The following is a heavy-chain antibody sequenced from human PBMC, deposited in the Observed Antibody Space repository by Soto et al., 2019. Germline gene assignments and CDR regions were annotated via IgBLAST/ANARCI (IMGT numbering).Heavy chain of an antibody. J-gene: IGHJ4*02. V-gene: IGHV3-23*01. Sequence: GGSLRLSCAASGFTSGGYAVSWVRQAPGKGLEWVSAISGSGVSTYYADSVKGRFTISRDNSKNTLYLQMNSLRAEDTAVYYCAKVRWSLAAAGFDYWGQGTLVTVSS. CDR2: ISGSGVST. CDR1: GFTSGGYA. D-gene: IGHD6-13*01. CDR3: AKVRWSLAAAGFDY.